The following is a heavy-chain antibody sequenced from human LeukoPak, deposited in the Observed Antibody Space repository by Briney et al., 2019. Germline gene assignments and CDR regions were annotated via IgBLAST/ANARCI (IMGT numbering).Heavy chain of an antibody. CDR3: ARSYITMIVVVTYFDY. CDR1: GFTFSSYA. V-gene: IGHV3-30-3*01. D-gene: IGHD3-22*01. CDR2: ISYDGSNK. J-gene: IGHJ4*02. Sequence: AGGSLRLSCAASGFTFSSYAMHWVRQAPGKGLEWVAVISYDGSNKYYADSVKGRFTISRDNSKNTLYLQMNSLRAEDTAVYYCARSYITMIVVVTYFDYWGQGTLVTVSS.